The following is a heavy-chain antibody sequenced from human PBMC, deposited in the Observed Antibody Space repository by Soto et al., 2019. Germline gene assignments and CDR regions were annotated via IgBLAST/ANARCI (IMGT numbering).Heavy chain of an antibody. Sequence: HEHLVQSGAEVKRPGASLKVSCKASGYSFTGYYIHWVRQAPGQGLEWMGWINPDSGATNYAQNFQGRVTLTSDTSISTASMDLTSLTSDDTAVYYCARGDYGAGGYPFPYCDLWGQGTLVIVSS. V-gene: IGHV1-2*02. D-gene: IGHD2-8*02. J-gene: IGHJ4*02. CDR1: GYSFTGYY. CDR3: ARGDYGAGGYPFPYCDL. CDR2: INPDSGAT.